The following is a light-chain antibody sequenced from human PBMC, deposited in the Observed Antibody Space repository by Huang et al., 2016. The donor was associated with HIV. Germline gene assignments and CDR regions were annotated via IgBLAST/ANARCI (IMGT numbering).Light chain of an antibody. CDR1: QSVSSRY. J-gene: IGKJ4*01. Sequence: EIVLTQSPGTLSLSPGERATLSCRASQSVSSRYVAWYQQKPGQAPRLLIYAASSRATGIPGKFSGSGSGTDFTLTISRLEPEDSAVYYCQQYGSSVTLGGGTKVEI. V-gene: IGKV3-20*01. CDR2: AAS. CDR3: QQYGSSVT.